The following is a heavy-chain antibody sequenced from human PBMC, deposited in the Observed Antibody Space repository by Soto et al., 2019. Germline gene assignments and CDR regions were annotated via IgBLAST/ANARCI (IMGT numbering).Heavy chain of an antibody. CDR3: ARHRGTVTLAFDF. V-gene: IGHV5-10-1*01. CDR1: GYNFPIYW. Sequence: GESLKISCKGSGYNFPIYWISWVRQMPGKGLEYMGKIDPSDSFTTYSPSFQGHVTISSDKSINTAYLQWNTLKASDTAMYYCARHRGTVTLAFDFWGQGTMVTVSS. D-gene: IGHD4-17*01. J-gene: IGHJ3*01. CDR2: IDPSDSFT.